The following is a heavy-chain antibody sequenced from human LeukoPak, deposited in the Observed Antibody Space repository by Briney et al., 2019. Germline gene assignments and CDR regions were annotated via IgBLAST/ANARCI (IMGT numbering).Heavy chain of an antibody. V-gene: IGHV4-34*01. CDR2: IYYDGTT. Sequence: SETLSLTCAVYGGSFSGYYWGWIRQPPGKGLEWIGNIYYDGTTYYNPSLKSRVTISIDTSKNQFSLDLSSVTAADTAVYYCARLHYYYGMDVWGQGTTVTVSS. CDR1: GGSFSGYY. CDR3: ARLHYYYGMDV. J-gene: IGHJ6*02.